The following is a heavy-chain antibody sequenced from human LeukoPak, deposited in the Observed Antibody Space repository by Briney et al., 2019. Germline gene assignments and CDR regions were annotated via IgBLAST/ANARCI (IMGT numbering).Heavy chain of an antibody. CDR2: IYYSGST. CDR1: GGSISSYY. D-gene: IGHD2-2*01. J-gene: IGHJ5*02. V-gene: IGHV4-59*01. Sequence: SETLSLTCTVSGGSISSYYWSWIWQPPGKGLEWIGYIYYSGSTNYNPSLKSRVTISVDTSKNQFSLKLSSVTAADTAVYYCARVGCSSTSCSWFDPWGQGTLVTVSS. CDR3: ARVGCSSTSCSWFDP.